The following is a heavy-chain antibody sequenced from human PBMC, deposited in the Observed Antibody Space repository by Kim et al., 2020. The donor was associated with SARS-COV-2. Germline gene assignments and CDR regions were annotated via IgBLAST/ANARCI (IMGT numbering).Heavy chain of an antibody. J-gene: IGHJ4*02. Sequence: YAESVTGRFTISRDNSKNTLYLQMNSLRAEDTDVYYCAKGFGATERGFDYWGQGTLVTVSS. CDR3: AKGFGATERGFDY. V-gene: IGHV3-23*01. D-gene: IGHD1-26*01.